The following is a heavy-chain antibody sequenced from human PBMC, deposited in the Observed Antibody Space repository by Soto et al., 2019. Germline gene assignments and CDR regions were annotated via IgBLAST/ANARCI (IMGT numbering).Heavy chain of an antibody. J-gene: IGHJ5*02. CDR3: ARDATYYDFWTGYRLPFDP. CDR1: GFTFSSYI. V-gene: IGHV3-21*01. D-gene: IGHD3-3*01. Sequence: LRLSCAASGFTFSSYIMNWVRQAPGKGLEWVSSISSGSSYIYYAGSVKGRFTISRDNAKNSLFLQMNSLRAEDTAVYYCARDATYYDFWTGYRLPFDPWGQGTLVTVSS. CDR2: ISSGSSYI.